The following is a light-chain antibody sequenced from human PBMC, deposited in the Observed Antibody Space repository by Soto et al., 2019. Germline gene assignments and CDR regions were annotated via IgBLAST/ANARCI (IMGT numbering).Light chain of an antibody. CDR2: EGS. V-gene: IGLV2-23*01. J-gene: IGLJ1*01. CDR1: SSDVGSYNL. CDR3: CSYAGSSSYV. Sequence: QSVLTQPAYVSGSPGQSITISCTGTSSDVGSYNLVSWYQQHPGKAPKLMIYEGSKRPSGVSNRFSGSKSGNTASLTISGLQAEDEADYYCCSYAGSSSYVFGTGTKSPS.